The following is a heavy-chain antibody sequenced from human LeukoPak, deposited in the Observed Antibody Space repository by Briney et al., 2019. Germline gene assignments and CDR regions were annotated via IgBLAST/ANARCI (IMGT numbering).Heavy chain of an antibody. CDR3: ARDNSVGDIAWWFDP. D-gene: IGHD3-10*01. V-gene: IGHV1-46*01. CDR2: INPTGTGT. Sequence: GASVKASCKASGNTFINNWMHWVRQAPGQGLEWIGLINPTGTGTLYAQKFQGRVTMTRDMSTSTDYMELSSLRSEDTAVYYCARDNSVGDIAWWFDPWGQGTLVTVSS. CDR1: GNTFINNW. J-gene: IGHJ5*02.